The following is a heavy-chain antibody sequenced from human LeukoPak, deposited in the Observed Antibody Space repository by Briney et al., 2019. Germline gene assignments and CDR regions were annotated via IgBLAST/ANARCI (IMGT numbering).Heavy chain of an antibody. V-gene: IGHV1-18*01. CDR3: ARGRENWFDP. Sequence: ASVKVSCKASGYTFTGYGISWVRQAPGQGLEWMGWICPYNGNTDYAQKLQGRVTMTTDTSTTTVYMELRSLTSDDTAVYYCARGRENWFDPWGQGTLVTVSS. CDR1: GYTFTGYG. J-gene: IGHJ5*02. CDR2: ICPYNGNT.